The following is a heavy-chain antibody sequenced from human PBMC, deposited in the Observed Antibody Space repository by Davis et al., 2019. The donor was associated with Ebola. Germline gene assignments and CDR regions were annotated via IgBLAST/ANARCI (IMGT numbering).Heavy chain of an antibody. CDR2: IIPILGIA. CDR1: GGTFSSYA. Sequence: SVKVSCKASGGTFSSYAISWVRQAPGQGLEWMGGIIPILGIANYAQKFQGRVTITADKSTSTAYMELSSLRSEDTAVYYCARVGYCSSTSCYRAYYYYGMDVWGQGTTVTVSS. D-gene: IGHD2-2*02. CDR3: ARVGYCSSTSCYRAYYYYGMDV. V-gene: IGHV1-69*10. J-gene: IGHJ6*02.